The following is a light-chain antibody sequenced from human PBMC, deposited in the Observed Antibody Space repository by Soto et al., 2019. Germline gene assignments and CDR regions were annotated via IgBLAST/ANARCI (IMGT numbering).Light chain of an antibody. J-gene: IGKJ1*01. CDR2: AAS. CDR3: QQVKTYPWT. CDR1: QGISTF. Sequence: DIQFTQSPSFLSASVGDRVTIPCRASQGISTFLAWYQQKPGKAPKLLIYAASTLQSGVPSRFSGSGSGTEFTLTISRLQPEDFATYICQQVKTYPWTFGQGTKVDIK. V-gene: IGKV1-9*01.